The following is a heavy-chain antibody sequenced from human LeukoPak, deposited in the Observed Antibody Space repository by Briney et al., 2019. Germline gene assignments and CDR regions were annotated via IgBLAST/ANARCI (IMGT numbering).Heavy chain of an antibody. Sequence: GGSLRLSCAVSAFTFSSYGMHWVRQAPGKGLEWVAYIQYDRTNEQYAHSVKGRFRISRDNSNNILYLQMNSLRTEDTAVYYCAKDRCSNGIGCYYYYMEVWGKGTTVTISS. CDR1: AFTFSSYG. CDR3: AKDRCSNGIGCYYYYMEV. D-gene: IGHD2-8*01. V-gene: IGHV3-30*02. J-gene: IGHJ6*03. CDR2: IQYDRTNE.